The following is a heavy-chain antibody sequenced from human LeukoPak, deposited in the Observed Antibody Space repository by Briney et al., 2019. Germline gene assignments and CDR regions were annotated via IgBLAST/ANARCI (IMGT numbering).Heavy chain of an antibody. CDR1: GGSFSGYY. J-gene: IGHJ5*02. CDR2: INHSGST. V-gene: IGHV4-34*01. CDR3: ARGRKYQLLSWFDP. Sequence: PSETLSLTCAVYGGSFSGYYWSWIRQPPGKGLEWIGEINHSGSTNYNPSLKSRVTISVDTSKNQFSLKLSSVTAADTAVYYSARGRKYQLLSWFDPWGQGTLVTVSS. D-gene: IGHD2-2*01.